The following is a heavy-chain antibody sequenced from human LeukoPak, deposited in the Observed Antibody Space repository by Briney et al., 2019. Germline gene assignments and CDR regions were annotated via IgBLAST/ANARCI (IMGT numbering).Heavy chain of an antibody. Sequence: RAGGSLRLSCAASGFTFSSYGMHWVRQAPGKGLEWVANINQDGSEKHYVDSVKGRFTISRDNAKNSLYLQMNSLRAEDTAVYYCARSYGAFSGPVAYWGQGTLVTLSS. D-gene: IGHD4-17*01. CDR1: GFTFSSYG. J-gene: IGHJ4*02. V-gene: IGHV3-7*01. CDR2: INQDGSEK. CDR3: ARSYGAFSGPVAY.